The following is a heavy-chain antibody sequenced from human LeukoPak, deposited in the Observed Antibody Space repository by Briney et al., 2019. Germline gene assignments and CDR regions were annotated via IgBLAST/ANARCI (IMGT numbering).Heavy chain of an antibody. V-gene: IGHV3-48*01. D-gene: IGHD3-10*01. CDR1: GFTFNKYC. J-gene: IGHJ4*02. CDR2: ISSSSSTI. Sequence: GSLRLSFAASGFTFNKYCMKWGRPAPGKGGEGGLYISSSSSTIYYADSVKGRFTISRDNAKNSLYLQMNSLRAEDTAVYYCAKAIMVRGGKYYFDYWGQGTLVTVSS. CDR3: AKAIMVRGGKYYFDY.